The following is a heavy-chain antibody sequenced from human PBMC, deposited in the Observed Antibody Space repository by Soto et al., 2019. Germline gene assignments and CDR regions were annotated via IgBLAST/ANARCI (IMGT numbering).Heavy chain of an antibody. Sequence: QVQLVQSGAEVKKPGASVKVSCKASGYTFTSYGISWVRQAPGQGLEWMGWISAYHGNTHYAQKLQGRVTMPTDTSTSTAYMELRSLSSDDTAVYYCVRDPPPMDDWGQGTTVTVSS. CDR2: ISAYHGNT. J-gene: IGHJ6*02. CDR3: VRDPPPMDD. V-gene: IGHV1-18*01. CDR1: GYTFTSYG.